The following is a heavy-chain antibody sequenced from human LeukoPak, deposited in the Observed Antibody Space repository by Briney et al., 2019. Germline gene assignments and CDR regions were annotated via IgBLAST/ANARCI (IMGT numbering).Heavy chain of an antibody. CDR1: GGSISSGSYY. V-gene: IGHV4-61*02. D-gene: IGHD2-8*01. CDR2: IYITESA. J-gene: IGHJ4*02. Sequence: SETLSLTCTVSGGSISSGSYYWTWIRQPAGKGLEWIGRIYITESANYNSSLESRVTILVDTSKNQFSLKLSSVTAADTAIYYCARSRERMCTNPPCYVDLQATWGQGALVTVSP. CDR3: ARSRERMCTNPPCYVDLQAT.